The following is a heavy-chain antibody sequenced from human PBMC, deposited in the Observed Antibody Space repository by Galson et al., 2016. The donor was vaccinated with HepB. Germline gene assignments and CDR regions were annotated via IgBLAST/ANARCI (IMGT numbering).Heavy chain of an antibody. J-gene: IGHJ1*01. D-gene: IGHD3-22*01. V-gene: IGHV3-9*01. CDR3: TKDFYSSGPEYFHP. Sequence: SLRLSCAASGFTFEDYAMHWVRQFPGKGLEWVSGINWNSGVTDYADSVKGRFTISRDNAKNSLYLQMNSLRPEDTAFYYCTKDFYSSGPEYFHPWGRGTLVTGSS. CDR2: INWNSGVT. CDR1: GFTFEDYA.